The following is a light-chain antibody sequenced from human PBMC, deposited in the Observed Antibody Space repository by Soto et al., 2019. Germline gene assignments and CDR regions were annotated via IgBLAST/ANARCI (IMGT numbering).Light chain of an antibody. J-gene: IGLJ3*02. CDR2: EVS. CDR1: SSDVGGYNH. V-gene: IGLV2-14*01. Sequence: QYVLTQPASVSGSPGQSITISCTGSSSDVGGYNHVSWYQHHPGKVPKLMIYEVSNRPSGVSNRFSGSKSGNTASLTISGLQAEDEADYYCNSYTTSSTWVFGGGTKLTVL. CDR3: NSYTTSSTWV.